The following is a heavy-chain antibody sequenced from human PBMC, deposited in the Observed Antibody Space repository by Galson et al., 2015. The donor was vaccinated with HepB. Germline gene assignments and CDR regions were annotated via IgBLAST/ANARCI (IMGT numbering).Heavy chain of an antibody. CDR2: INAGNGNT. D-gene: IGHD3-22*01. V-gene: IGHV1-3*01. CDR3: ARRSIVVRDHHVAGLFED. Sequence: SVKVSCKASGYTFTSYAMHWVRQAPGQRLEWMGWINAGNGNTKYSQKFQGRVTITRDTSASTAYMELSSLRSEDTAVYYCARRSIVVRDHHVAGLFEDWGQGTLVTVSS. CDR1: GYTFTSYA. J-gene: IGHJ4*02.